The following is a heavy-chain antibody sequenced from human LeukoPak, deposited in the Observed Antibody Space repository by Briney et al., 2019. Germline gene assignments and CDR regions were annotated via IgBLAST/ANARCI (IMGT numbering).Heavy chain of an antibody. CDR1: GFTFSSYA. CDR3: ASPLYSTSSYGVCYFDY. D-gene: IGHD6-13*01. V-gene: IGHV3-30-3*01. Sequence: GRSLRLSCAASGFTFSSYAMHWVRQAPGKGLEWVAVISYDGSNKYYADSVKGRFTISRDNSKNTLYLQMNSLRAEDTAVYYCASPLYSTSSYGVCYFDYWGQGTLVTVSS. CDR2: ISYDGSNK. J-gene: IGHJ4*02.